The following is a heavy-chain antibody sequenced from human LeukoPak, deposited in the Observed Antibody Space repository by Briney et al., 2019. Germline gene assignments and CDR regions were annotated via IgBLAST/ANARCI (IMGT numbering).Heavy chain of an antibody. J-gene: IGHJ4*02. CDR1: GYTFSSDG. V-gene: IGHV1-18*01. Sequence: ASVKVSCKASGYTFSSDGIGWVRRAPGQGLEWMGWISSYNGNTKYAEKLQGRVTMTTDTSTSTAYMELRSLRSDDTAVYYCARVQLERSGEPFDYWGQGTLVTVSS. D-gene: IGHD1-1*01. CDR2: ISSYNGNT. CDR3: ARVQLERSGEPFDY.